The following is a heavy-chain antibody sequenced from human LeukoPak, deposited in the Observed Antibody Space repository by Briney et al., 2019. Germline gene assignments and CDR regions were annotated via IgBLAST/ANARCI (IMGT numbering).Heavy chain of an antibody. CDR2: TYYRSKWYN. V-gene: IGHV6-1*01. CDR1: GDSVSSNSAA. J-gene: IGHJ5*02. CDR3: ARAGHSGYDSGVGRFDP. Sequence: SQTLSLTCALSGDSVSSNSAAWNWIRQSPSRGLEWLGRTYYRSKWYNDYAVSVKSRITINPDTSKNQFSLQLNSVTPEDTAVYYCARAGHSGYDSGVGRFDPWGQGTLVTVSS. D-gene: IGHD5-12*01.